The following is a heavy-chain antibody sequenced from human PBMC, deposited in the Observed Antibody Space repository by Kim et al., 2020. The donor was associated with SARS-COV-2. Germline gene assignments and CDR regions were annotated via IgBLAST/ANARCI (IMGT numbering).Heavy chain of an antibody. V-gene: IGHV1-3*01. Sequence: KYSQRFQGRVTIARDTSASTAYMELSSLRSEDTAVYYCAVGGDYGQGGFHWGQGTLVTVSS. J-gene: IGHJ4*02. D-gene: IGHD4-17*01. CDR3: AVGGDYGQGGFH.